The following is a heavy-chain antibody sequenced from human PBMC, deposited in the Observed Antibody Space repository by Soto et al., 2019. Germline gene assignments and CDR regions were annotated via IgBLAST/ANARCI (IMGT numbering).Heavy chain of an antibody. CDR2: IKSKTCGGTT. CDR3: TTKSELDWELPHAGNFDN. CDR1: VFTVSNAW. D-gene: IGHD1-26*01. V-gene: IGHV3-15*05. J-gene: IGHJ4*02. Sequence: GSLRVSCAACVFTVSNAWVSWVCQAPGKGLEWVGSIKSKTCGGTTDHSAPGKGTFTISRDDSKNTLYLQMNSLKTEARVVYYCTTKSELDWELPHAGNFDNYGQRTLVTVSS.